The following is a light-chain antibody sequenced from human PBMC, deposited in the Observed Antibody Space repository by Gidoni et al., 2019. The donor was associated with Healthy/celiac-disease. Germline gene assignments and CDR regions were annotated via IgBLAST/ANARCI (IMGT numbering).Light chain of an antibody. Sequence: ELVLTQSPGTLSLSPGERATLSCRASQSVSSSYLAWYQQKPGQAPRLLIYGASSRATGSPDRFSGSGSGTDFTLTISRLEPEDFAVYYCQQYGSSPYTCGQGTKLEIK. CDR2: GAS. J-gene: IGKJ2*01. CDR1: QSVSSSY. V-gene: IGKV3-20*01. CDR3: QQYGSSPYT.